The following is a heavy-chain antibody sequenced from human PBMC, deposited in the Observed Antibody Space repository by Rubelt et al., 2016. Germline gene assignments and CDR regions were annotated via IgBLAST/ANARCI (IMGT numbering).Heavy chain of an antibody. Sequence: EVQLVESGGGLVQPGGSLRLSCAASGFTFSNYWMHWVRQAPGKGLVWVSQVNSAGSTMSYADSVKGRFTISRDNAKNTLYLQRNSLRAEDTAVYYCASDGYSWDYWGQGTLVTVSS. J-gene: IGHJ4*02. V-gene: IGHV3-74*02. CDR2: VNSAGSTM. CDR3: ASDGYSWDY. CDR1: GFTFSNYW. D-gene: IGHD5-24*01.